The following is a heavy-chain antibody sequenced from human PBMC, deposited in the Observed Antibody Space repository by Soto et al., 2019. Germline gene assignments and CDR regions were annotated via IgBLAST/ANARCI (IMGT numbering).Heavy chain of an antibody. V-gene: IGHV3-33*01. CDR1: GFTFSSYG. J-gene: IGHJ5*02. CDR2: IWYDGSNK. CDR3: ARDVDSASWFDP. Sequence: PGGSLRLSCAASGFTFSSYGMHWVRQAPGKGLEWVAVIWYDGSNKYYAEYVKGRFTISRDNSKNTLYLQMNSLRGDDTAVYFCARDVDSASWFDPWGQGTLVTVSS. D-gene: IGHD3-22*01.